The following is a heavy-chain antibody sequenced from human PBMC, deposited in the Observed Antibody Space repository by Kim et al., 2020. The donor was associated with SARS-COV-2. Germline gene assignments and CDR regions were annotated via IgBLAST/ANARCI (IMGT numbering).Heavy chain of an antibody. CDR3: ATANCSTVTCSGHYF. CDR1: GFNFSTYA. CDR2: ISSDSESV. Sequence: GGSLRLSCSTSGFNFSTYAMNWVRHTPGKGLEWVAVISSDSESVDYGDSVRGRFTISRDNSKGTVSLQMNDLRAEDSAHYYCATANCSTVTCSGHYF. D-gene: IGHD4-4*01. V-gene: IGHV3-23*03. J-gene: IGHJ4*01.